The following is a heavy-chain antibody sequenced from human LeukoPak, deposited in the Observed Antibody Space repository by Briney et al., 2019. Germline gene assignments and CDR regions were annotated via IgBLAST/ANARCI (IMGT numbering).Heavy chain of an antibody. V-gene: IGHV3-64*04. D-gene: IGHD3-22*01. J-gene: IGHJ4*02. Sequence: PGGSLRLSCSASGFTFSSYAMHWVRQAPGKGLEYVSAISSNGGSTYYADSLKGRFTISRDNAQNSLYLQMNSLRAEDTAVYYCARGRDYYDSSGYYYVDEFDYWGQGTLVTVSS. CDR2: ISSNGGST. CDR3: ARGRDYYDSSGYYYVDEFDY. CDR1: GFTFSSYA.